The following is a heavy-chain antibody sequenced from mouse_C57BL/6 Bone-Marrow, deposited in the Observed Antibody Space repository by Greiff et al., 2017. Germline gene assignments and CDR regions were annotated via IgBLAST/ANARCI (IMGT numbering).Heavy chain of an antibody. Sequence: VQLQQPGAELVKPGASVKLSCKASGYTFTSYWMQWVKQRPGQGLEWIGEIDPSDSYTNYNQKFKGKATLTVDTSSSTAYMQLSSLTSEDSAVYYCAKEGPFYYYGSNWYFDVWGTGTTVTVSS. CDR1: GYTFTSYW. D-gene: IGHD1-1*01. CDR3: AKEGPFYYYGSNWYFDV. V-gene: IGHV1-50*01. J-gene: IGHJ1*03. CDR2: IDPSDSYT.